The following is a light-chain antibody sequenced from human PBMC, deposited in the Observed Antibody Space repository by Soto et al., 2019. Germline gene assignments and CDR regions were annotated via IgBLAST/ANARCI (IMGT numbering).Light chain of an antibody. CDR1: SSDVGGYKY. CDR3: CSYAVSSVWV. CDR2: DVS. Sequence: QSALTQPRSVSGSPGQSVIISCTGTSSDVGGYKYVSWYQQHPGKAPKLVIYDVSERPSGVPDRFSGSKSGNTASLTICGLQAEDEADYDSCSYAVSSVWVFGGGTEVTVL. J-gene: IGLJ3*02. V-gene: IGLV2-11*01.